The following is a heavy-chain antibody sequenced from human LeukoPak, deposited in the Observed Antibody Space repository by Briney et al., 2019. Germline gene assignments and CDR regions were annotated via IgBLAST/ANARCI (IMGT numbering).Heavy chain of an antibody. CDR2: ISSGSGTI. D-gene: IGHD4-11*01. J-gene: IGHJ3*02. V-gene: IGHV3-48*04. CDR3: ARAQKYSYDAFDI. Sequence: GGSLRLSCAASGFTFSSYSMNWVRQAPGKGLEYVSYISSGSGTIYYADSVKGRFTISRDNAKNSLYLQMNSLSAEGTAVYYCARAQKYSYDAFDIWGQGTMVTVSS. CDR1: GFTFSSYS.